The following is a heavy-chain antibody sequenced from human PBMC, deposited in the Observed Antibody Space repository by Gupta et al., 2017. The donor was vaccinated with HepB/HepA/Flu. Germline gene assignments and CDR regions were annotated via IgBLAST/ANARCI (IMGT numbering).Heavy chain of an antibody. CDR2: LTGDAGTT. CDR1: VFTFDDSA. J-gene: IGHJ6*02. CDR3: AKDFPGGNSVDV. D-gene: IGHD4-23*01. Sequence: EVQLVESGGGVVQPGGSLILSCAASVFTFDDSAMHWVRQAPGKGLEWVSTLTGDAGTTNYADSVKGRFTISRDNSKNLLYLEMNSLRSEDTALYYCAKDFPGGNSVDVWGQGTMVTVSS. V-gene: IGHV3-43*02.